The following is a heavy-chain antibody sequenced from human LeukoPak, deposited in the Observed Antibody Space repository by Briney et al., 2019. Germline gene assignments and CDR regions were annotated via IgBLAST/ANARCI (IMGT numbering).Heavy chain of an antibody. CDR2: IYPGDSDT. CDR3: ARHRRIAAAGTTSDLDY. D-gene: IGHD6-13*01. Sequence: GESLKISCKGSGYSFTSYWIGWVRRMPGKGLEWMGMIYPGDSDTRYSPSFQGQVTISADKSISTAYLQWSSLKASDTAMYYCARHRRIAAAGTTSDLDYWGQGTLVTVSS. J-gene: IGHJ4*02. CDR1: GYSFTSYW. V-gene: IGHV5-51*01.